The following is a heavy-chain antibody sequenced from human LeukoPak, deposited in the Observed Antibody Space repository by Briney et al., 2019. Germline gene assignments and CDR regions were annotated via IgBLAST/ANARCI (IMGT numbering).Heavy chain of an antibody. CDR1: GGSISNYY. D-gene: IGHD2-21*02. J-gene: IGHJ4*02. CDR3: ARQGVATAIDY. V-gene: IGHV4-4*07. CDR2: ISASGNT. Sequence: PSETLSLTCTVSGGSISNYYWSWIRQPAGKGLEWIGRISASGNTDYNPSLKSRVTMSVDTSMNLFALKLSSVTAADTAVYYCARQGVATAIDYWGQGTLVTVSS.